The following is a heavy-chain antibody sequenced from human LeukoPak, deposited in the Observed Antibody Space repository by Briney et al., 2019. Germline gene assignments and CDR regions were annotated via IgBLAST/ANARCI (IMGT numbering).Heavy chain of an antibody. CDR2: IYSGGST. CDR1: GFTVSANY. CDR3: AREGSDSANPRAFDI. Sequence: PGGSLRLSCAASGFTVSANYMSWVRQAPGKGLEWVSVIYSGGSTYYADSVRDRFTISRDSSKNTLSLQMHSLRTEDTAVYYCAREGSDSANPRAFDIWGQGTMVTVSS. D-gene: IGHD5-18*01. V-gene: IGHV3-66*02. J-gene: IGHJ3*02.